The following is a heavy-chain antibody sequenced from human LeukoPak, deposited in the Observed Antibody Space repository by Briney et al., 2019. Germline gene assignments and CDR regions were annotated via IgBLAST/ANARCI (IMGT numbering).Heavy chain of an antibody. CDR1: GFTFDDYG. CDR2: LNWNGGST. J-gene: IGHJ4*02. D-gene: IGHD2-2*01. CDR3: AGALGGSSTSFPNDY. V-gene: IGHV3-20*04. Sequence: PGGSLRLSCAASGFTFDDYGMSWVRQAPGKGLEWVSGLNWNGGSTGYADSVKGRFTISRDNAKNSLYLQMNSLRAEDTALYYCAGALGGSSTSFPNDYWGQGTLVTVSS.